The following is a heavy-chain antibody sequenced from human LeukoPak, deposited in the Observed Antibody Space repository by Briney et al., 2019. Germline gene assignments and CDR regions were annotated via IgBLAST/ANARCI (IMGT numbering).Heavy chain of an antibody. J-gene: IGHJ4*02. CDR3: AKSGNLEDFWSGYYFDY. CDR2: ISGSGGST. CDR1: GFTFSSYA. V-gene: IGHV3-23*01. Sequence: GGSLRLSCAASGFTFSSYAMSWVRQAPGKGLEWVSAISGSGGSTYYADSVKGRFTFSRDNSKNTLYLQMNSLRAEDAAVYYCAKSGNLEDFWSGYYFDYWGQGTLVTVSS. D-gene: IGHD3-3*01.